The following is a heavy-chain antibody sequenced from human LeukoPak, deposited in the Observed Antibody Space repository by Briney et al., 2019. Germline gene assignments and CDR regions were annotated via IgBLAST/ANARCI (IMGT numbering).Heavy chain of an antibody. D-gene: IGHD1-26*01. CDR1: GFTFSSYA. Sequence: GGSLRLSCAASGFTFSSYAMSWVRQAPGKGLEWVSAISGSVGSTYYADSVKGRFTVSRDNSKNTLYLQMNSLRAEDTAVYYCAKAMVVGASFDYWGQGTLVTVSS. V-gene: IGHV3-23*01. CDR3: AKAMVVGASFDY. CDR2: ISGSVGST. J-gene: IGHJ4*02.